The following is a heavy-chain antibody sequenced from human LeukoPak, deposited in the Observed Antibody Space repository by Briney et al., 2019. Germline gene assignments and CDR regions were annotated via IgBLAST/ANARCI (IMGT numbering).Heavy chain of an antibody. CDR1: GFTISSDY. CDR3: AKDLSSGSRRAY. V-gene: IGHV3-23*01. Sequence: PGGSLRLSCAASGFTISSDYMTWVRQAPGKGLEWVSAISGSGGSTYYADSVKGRFTISRDNSKNTLYLQMNSLRAEDTGVYYCAKDLSSGSRRAYWGQGTLVTVSS. CDR2: ISGSGGST. J-gene: IGHJ4*02. D-gene: IGHD6-19*01.